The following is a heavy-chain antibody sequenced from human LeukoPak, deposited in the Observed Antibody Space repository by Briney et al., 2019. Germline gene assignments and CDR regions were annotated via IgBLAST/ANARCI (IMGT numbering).Heavy chain of an antibody. CDR3: AKDGRVLRGYCSGGSCYYRDY. V-gene: IGHV3-23*01. CDR2: ISGSGGST. Sequence: PGGSLRLSCAASGFTFSSYAMSWVRQAPGKGLEWVSAISGSGGSTYYADSVKGRFTISRDNSKNTLYLQMNSLRAEDTAVYYCAKDGRVLRGYCSGGSCYYRDYWGQGTLVTVSS. D-gene: IGHD2-15*01. J-gene: IGHJ4*02. CDR1: GFTFSSYA.